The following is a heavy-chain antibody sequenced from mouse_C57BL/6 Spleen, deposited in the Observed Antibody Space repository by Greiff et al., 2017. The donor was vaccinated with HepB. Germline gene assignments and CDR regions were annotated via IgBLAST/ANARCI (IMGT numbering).Heavy chain of an antibody. D-gene: IGHD1-1*01. CDR1: GYTFTGYW. CDR3: AREQVAYYYGSSYAYYDAMDY. V-gene: IGHV1-9*01. J-gene: IGHJ4*01. CDR2: ILPGSGST. Sequence: VQLQQSGAELMKPGASVKLSCKATGYTFTGYWIEWVKQRPGHGLEWIGEILPGSGSTNYNEKFKGKATFTADTSSNTAYMQLSSLTTEDSAIYYGAREQVAYYYGSSYAYYDAMDYWGQGTSVTVSS.